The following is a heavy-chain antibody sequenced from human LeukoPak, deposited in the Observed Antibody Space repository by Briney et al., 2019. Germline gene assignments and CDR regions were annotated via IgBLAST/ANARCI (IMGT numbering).Heavy chain of an antibody. V-gene: IGHV5-51*01. CDR1: GYSFTSYW. CDR2: IYPGDSDA. J-gene: IGHJ4*02. Sequence: GESLKISCQSSGYSFTSYWIGWVSQMPGKGLKWMGIIYPGDSDARYSPSFQGQVTISADKSISTAYPQWSSLKASDTAMYYCARRRDLYSGSYYPFDYWGQGTLVTVSS. CDR3: ARRRDLYSGSYYPFDY. D-gene: IGHD1-26*01.